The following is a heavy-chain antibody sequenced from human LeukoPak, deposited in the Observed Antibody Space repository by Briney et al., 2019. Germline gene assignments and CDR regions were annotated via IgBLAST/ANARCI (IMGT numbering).Heavy chain of an antibody. V-gene: IGHV1-2*02. J-gene: IGHJ5*02. CDR3: ARAELLRYFDWSDFNWFDP. CDR2: INPNSGGT. CDR1: GGIFTTNG. Sequence: ASVKVSCKASGGIFTTNGINWVRRAPGQGLEWMGWINPNSGGTNYAQKFQGRVTMTRDTSISTAYMELSRLRSDDTAVYYCARAELLRYFDWSDFNWFDPWGQGTLVTVSS. D-gene: IGHD3-9*01.